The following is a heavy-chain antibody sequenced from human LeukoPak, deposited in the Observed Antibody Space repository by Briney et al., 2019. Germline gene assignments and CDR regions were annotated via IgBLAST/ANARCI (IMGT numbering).Heavy chain of an antibody. CDR2: ISTSGNTI. CDR1: GFIFISKE. CDR3: ARSGPRAAFDY. Sequence: GGSLRLSCAAAGFIFISKETSSVRLAPGKGRGWDSYISTSGNTIYYAYSVDGRFTITRDNAKNSLYLQMNSLRAEDTAVYYCARSGPRAAFDYWGQGTLVTVSS. J-gene: IGHJ4*02. V-gene: IGHV3-48*03. D-gene: IGHD3-10*01.